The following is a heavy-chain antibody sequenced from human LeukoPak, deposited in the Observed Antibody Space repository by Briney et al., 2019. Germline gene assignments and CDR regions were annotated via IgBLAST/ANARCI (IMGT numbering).Heavy chain of an antibody. V-gene: IGHV1-69*13. CDR2: IIPIFGTA. CDR3: ARGPYYDFWSGYPTGY. Sequence: SVKVSCKASGGTFSSYAISWVRQAPGQGLEWMGGIIPIFGTANYAQKFQGRVTITADESTSTAYMELSSLRSEDTAVYYCARGPYYDFWSGYPTGYWSQGTLVTVSS. D-gene: IGHD3-3*01. J-gene: IGHJ4*02. CDR1: GGTFSSYA.